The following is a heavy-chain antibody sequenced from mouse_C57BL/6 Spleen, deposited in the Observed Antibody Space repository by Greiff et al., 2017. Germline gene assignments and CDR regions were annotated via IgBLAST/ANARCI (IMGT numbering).Heavy chain of an antibody. CDR3: ARDPLDYSNYDY. CDR2: IDPSDSET. J-gene: IGHJ2*01. Sequence: VQLQQPGAELVRPGSSVKLSCKASGYTFTSYWMHWVKQRPIQGLEWIGNIDPSDSETHYNQKFKDKATLTVDKSSSTAYMQLSSLTSEDSAVYYCARDPLDYSNYDYWGQGTTLTVSS. D-gene: IGHD2-5*01. CDR1: GYTFTSYW. V-gene: IGHV1-52*01.